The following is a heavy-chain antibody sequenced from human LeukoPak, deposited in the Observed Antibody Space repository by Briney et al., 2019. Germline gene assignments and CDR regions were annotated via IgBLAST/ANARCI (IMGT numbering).Heavy chain of an antibody. CDR2: IRYDGGVT. Sequence: PGGSLRLSCAASGFAISNFWMHWVRQAPGKGLVWVARIRYDGGVTMYADSVKGRFIISRDNAKNTLYLQMDSLRVEGTAVYYCVRDDYLSYWGQGALVTVSS. CDR3: VRDDYLSY. CDR1: GFAISNFW. D-gene: IGHD4-11*01. J-gene: IGHJ4*02. V-gene: IGHV3-74*03.